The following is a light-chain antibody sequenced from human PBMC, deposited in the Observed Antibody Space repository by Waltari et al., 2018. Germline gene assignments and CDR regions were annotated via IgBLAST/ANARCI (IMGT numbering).Light chain of an antibody. CDR3: EQRSNWPPGYT. V-gene: IGKV3-11*01. CDR1: QSVSSS. J-gene: IGKJ2*01. CDR2: DAS. Sequence: EIVLTQSPATLSLSPGERATLSCRASQSVSSSLAWYQQKPGQAPRLLFYDASNRATGIPARFSGSGSGTDFTLTISSLEPEDFAVYYCEQRSNWPPGYTFGQGTKLEIK.